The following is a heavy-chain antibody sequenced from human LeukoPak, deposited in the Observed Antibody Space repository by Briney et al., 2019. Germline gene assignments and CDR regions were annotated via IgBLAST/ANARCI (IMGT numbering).Heavy chain of an antibody. CDR2: ISSSSTYT. CDR1: GFTFSDSY. V-gene: IGHV3-11*06. D-gene: IGHD3-22*01. CDR3: ARDDGYDSSGSTY. J-gene: IGHJ4*02. Sequence: GGSLRLSCAASGFTFSDSYMSWIRQAPGKGLEWVSYISSSSTYTDYAGSVKGRFTISRDNARNSLYLQMNSLRDEDTAVYYCARDDGYDSSGSTYWGQGTLVTVSS.